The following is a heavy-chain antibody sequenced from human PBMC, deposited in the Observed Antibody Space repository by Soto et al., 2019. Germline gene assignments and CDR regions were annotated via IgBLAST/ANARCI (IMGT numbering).Heavy chain of an antibody. CDR1: GFTFSSYW. J-gene: IGHJ3*02. CDR2: INRYGSST. D-gene: IGHD3-22*01. V-gene: IGHV3-74*01. Sequence: EVQLVESGGGLVQPGGSQRLSCEGSGFTFSSYWMHWVRQAPGKGLVWVSRINRYGSSTSYADSVKGRFTISRDNAKNTVDLQMTSLRAEDTAVYYCARGGDSSYYDSSGYPAAFDIWGQGTMVTVSS. CDR3: ARGGDSSYYDSSGYPAAFDI.